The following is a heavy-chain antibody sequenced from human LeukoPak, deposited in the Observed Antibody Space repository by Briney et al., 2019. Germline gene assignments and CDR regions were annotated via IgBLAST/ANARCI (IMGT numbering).Heavy chain of an antibody. D-gene: IGHD3-22*01. J-gene: IGHJ4*02. CDR1: GYTFTGYY. CDR2: VNPNSGGT. CDR3: ARGYDSSGYYYFDY. Sequence: ASVKVSCKASGYTFTGYYMHWVRQAPGQGLEWMGWVNPNSGGTNYAQKFQGRVTMTRDTSISTAYMELSRLRSEDTAVYYCARGYDSSGYYYFDYWGQGTLVTVSS. V-gene: IGHV1-2*02.